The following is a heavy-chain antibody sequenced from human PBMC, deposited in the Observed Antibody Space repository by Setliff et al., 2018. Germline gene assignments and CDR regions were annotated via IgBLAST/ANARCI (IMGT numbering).Heavy chain of an antibody. J-gene: IGHJ4*02. CDR1: GYTFTDYG. V-gene: IGHV1-18*01. CDR3: LRLVRYCTRTTCQRLSGGEF. CDR2: ISAHTGNT. D-gene: IGHD2-8*01. Sequence: ASVKVSCKTSGYTFTDYGITWVRQAPGQGLEWMGWISAHTGNTYYTPKLHGRVTLTTDTSTSTAYMELTSLGSDDTAVYYCLRLVRYCTRTTCQRLSGGEFWGQGTLVTVSS.